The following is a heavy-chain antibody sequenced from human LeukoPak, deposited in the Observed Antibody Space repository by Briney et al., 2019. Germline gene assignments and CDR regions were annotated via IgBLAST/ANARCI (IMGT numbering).Heavy chain of an antibody. CDR3: ARSELLWFGELGLFDY. J-gene: IGHJ4*02. CDR1: GASINSYY. D-gene: IGHD3-10*01. CDR2: IYYSGST. V-gene: IGHV4-39*07. Sequence: SETLSLTCIVSGASINSYYWNWIRQPPGKGLEWIGSIYYSGSTYYNPSLKSRVTISVDTSKNQFSLKLSSVTAADTAVYYCARSELLWFGELGLFDYWGQGTLVTVSS.